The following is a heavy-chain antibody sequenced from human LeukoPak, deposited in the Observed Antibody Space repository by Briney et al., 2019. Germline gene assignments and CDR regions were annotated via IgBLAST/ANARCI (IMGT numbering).Heavy chain of an antibody. J-gene: IGHJ4*02. CDR1: GDSISSGDSY. V-gene: IGHV4-61*02. D-gene: IGHD6-6*01. CDR2: IYTSGSA. CDR3: ARGSISVVI. Sequence: SQTLSLTCSVSGDSISSGDSYWRWLRQPAGKGLEWIGRIYTSGSASYNPSLKSRVTISLDTSKNQFSLKLSSVTAADTAVYFCARGSISVVIWGQGTLVTVSS.